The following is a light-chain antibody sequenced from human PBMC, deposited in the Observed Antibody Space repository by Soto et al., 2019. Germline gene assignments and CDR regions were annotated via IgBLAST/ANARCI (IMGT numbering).Light chain of an antibody. CDR2: DVS. V-gene: IGKV1-33*01. J-gene: IGKJ5*01. CDR1: HDITNY. CDR3: QQYDDLPIT. Sequence: DSQMTQSPSSLCGCVGDRVTITSQSIHDITNYLNWYHQKPGKAPKLLIYDVSKLETGVPSRFSGSGSGTDFTFTISSLQPEDIATYFCQQYDDLPITFGQGTRLEI.